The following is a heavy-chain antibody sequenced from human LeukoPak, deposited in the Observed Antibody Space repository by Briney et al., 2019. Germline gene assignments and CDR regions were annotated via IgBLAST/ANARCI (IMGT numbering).Heavy chain of an antibody. D-gene: IGHD2-2*01. V-gene: IGHV1-46*01. CDR1: GYTFTSYY. CDR3: AREGCSSTSCYADNRFDS. Sequence: ASVKVSCKASGYTFTSYYMHWVRQAPGQGLEWMGIINPSGGSTSYAQKFQGRVTMTRDTSTSTVYMELSSLRSEDTAVYYCAREGCSSTSCYADNRFDSWGPGTLVTVSS. CDR2: INPSGGST. J-gene: IGHJ5*01.